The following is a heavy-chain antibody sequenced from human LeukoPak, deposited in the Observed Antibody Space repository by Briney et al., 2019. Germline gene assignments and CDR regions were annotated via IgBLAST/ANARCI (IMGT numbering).Heavy chain of an antibody. CDR3: ARRTGGTKDY. CDR1: GFTFGDVV. V-gene: IGHV3-23*01. J-gene: IGHJ4*02. Sequence: GGSLRLSCVASGFTFGDVVMSWVRQAPGKGLEWVSATSYNGASTDYADSVKGRFAISRDNSKNTLYLQMNSLRAEDTAVYYCARRTGGTKDYWGQGTQVTVSS. CDR2: TSYNGAST. D-gene: IGHD7-27*01.